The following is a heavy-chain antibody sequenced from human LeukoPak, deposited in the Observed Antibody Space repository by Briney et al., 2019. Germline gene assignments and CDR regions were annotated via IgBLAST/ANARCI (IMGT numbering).Heavy chain of an antibody. D-gene: IGHD3-10*02. CDR3: AELGITMIGGV. J-gene: IGHJ6*04. V-gene: IGHV3-66*01. CDR2: INSGGST. Sequence: PGGSLRLSCAASGFTFSSYGMSWVRQAPGKGLEWVSIINSGGSTYYADSVKGRFTISRDNSKNTLYLQMNSLRAEDAAVYYCAELGITMIGGVWGKGTTVTISS. CDR1: GFTFSSYG.